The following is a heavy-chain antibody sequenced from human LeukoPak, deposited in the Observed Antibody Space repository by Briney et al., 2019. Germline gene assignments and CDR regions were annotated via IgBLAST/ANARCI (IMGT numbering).Heavy chain of an antibody. CDR1: GASIRSSSYY. Sequence: SETLSLTCTVSGASIRSSSYYWGWIRQPPGKGLGWIGSIYYSGSTFYNASLKSRGTISVDTSKNKFSLKLNSVTAADTAVYFCARQVVAVAGTGYFDYWGQVTLVTVSS. J-gene: IGHJ4*02. V-gene: IGHV4-39*01. D-gene: IGHD6-19*01. CDR3: ARQVVAVAGTGYFDY. CDR2: IYYSGST.